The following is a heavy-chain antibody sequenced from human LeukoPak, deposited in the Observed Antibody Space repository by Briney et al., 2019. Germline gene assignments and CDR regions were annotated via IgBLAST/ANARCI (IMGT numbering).Heavy chain of an antibody. CDR3: ANLVATIGGY. V-gene: IGHV3-23*01. D-gene: IGHD5-12*01. J-gene: IGHJ4*02. CDR2: ISGSGGST. CDR1: GFTFSSYW. Sequence: GGSLRLSCAASGFTFSSYWMSWVRQAPGKGLEWVSAISGSGGSTYYADSVKGRFTISRDNSKNTLYLQMNSLRAEDTAIYYCANLVATIGGYWGQGTLVTVSS.